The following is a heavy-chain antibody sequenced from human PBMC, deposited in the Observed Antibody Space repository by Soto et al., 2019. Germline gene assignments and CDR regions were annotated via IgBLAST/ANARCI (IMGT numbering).Heavy chain of an antibody. Sequence: QVQLVQSGAEVKKPGASVKVSCKASGYTFTSYGISWVRQAPGQGLEWMGWISAYNGNTNYAQKLQGRVTMTTDTVTSTDYMELGSLRSGDTAVYSCAGGGTMVRRLTIFYFDHLGQGTLGTFSS. D-gene: IGHD3-10*01. V-gene: IGHV1-18*01. CDR3: AGGGTMVRRLTIFYFDH. CDR2: ISAYNGNT. J-gene: IGHJ4*01. CDR1: GYTFTSYG.